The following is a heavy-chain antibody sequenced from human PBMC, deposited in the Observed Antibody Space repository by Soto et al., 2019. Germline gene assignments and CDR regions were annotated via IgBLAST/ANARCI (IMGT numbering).Heavy chain of an antibody. CDR1: GYTFTNYA. CDR3: ARDSQYSTSWQRFDS. J-gene: IGHJ4*02. CDR2: VNTYNGNP. V-gene: IGHV1-18*01. D-gene: IGHD6-13*01. Sequence: QVQLVQSGGELKKPGASVKVSCKASGYTFTNYAISWVRQAPGRGLEWMGWVNTYNGNPNYAQIFQGRVTMTTDTSTGTAYMELRSLNSDASAIYYCARDSQYSTSWQRFDSWGQGPLVTGSS.